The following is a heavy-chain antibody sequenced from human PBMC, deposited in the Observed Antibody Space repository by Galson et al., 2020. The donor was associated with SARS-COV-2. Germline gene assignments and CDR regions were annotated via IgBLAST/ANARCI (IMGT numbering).Heavy chain of an antibody. J-gene: IGHJ4*02. CDR1: GFTFSSYA. CDR3: ARDLRSGYYVFDY. V-gene: IGHV3-30*04. CDR2: ISYDGSNK. D-gene: IGHD3-22*01. Sequence: GGSLRLSCAASGFTFSSYAMHWVRQAPGKGLEWVAVISYDGSNKYYADSVKGRFTISRDNSKNTLYLQMNSLRAEDTAVYYCARDLRSGYYVFDYWGQGTLVTVSS.